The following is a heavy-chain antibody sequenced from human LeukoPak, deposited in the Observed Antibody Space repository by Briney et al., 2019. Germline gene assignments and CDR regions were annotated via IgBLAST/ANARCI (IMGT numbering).Heavy chain of an antibody. CDR3: AKPAYAGYYYYMDV. CDR2: IRYDGSNK. V-gene: IGHV3-30*02. Sequence: GGSLRLSCAASGFTFSSYGMHWVRQAPGKGLEWVAFIRYDGSNKYYADSVKGRFTISRDNSKNTLYLQMNSLRVEDTAVYYCAKPAYAGYYYYMDVWGKGTTVTVSS. CDR1: GFTFSSYG. J-gene: IGHJ6*03. D-gene: IGHD3-16*01.